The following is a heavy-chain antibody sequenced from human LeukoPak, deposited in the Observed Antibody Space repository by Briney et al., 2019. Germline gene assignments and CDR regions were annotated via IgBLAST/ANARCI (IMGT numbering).Heavy chain of an antibody. CDR2: IYYSGST. CDR1: GGSISSYY. J-gene: IGHJ5*02. CDR3: ARGGYYGSGNDFRFNP. D-gene: IGHD3-10*01. Sequence: SETLSLTCTVSGGSISSYYWSWIRQPPGKGLEWIGYIYYSGSTNYKPSLKSRVTISVDTSKNQFSLKLSSVTAADTAVYYCARGGYYGSGNDFRFNPWGQGTLVTVSS. V-gene: IGHV4-59*01.